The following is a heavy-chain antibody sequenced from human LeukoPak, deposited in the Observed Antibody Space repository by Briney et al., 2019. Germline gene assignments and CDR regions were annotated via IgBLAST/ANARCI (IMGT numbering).Heavy chain of an antibody. CDR2: IWYDGSND. Sequence: GGSLRLSRAASGFTFSGYGMHWVRQAPGKGLEWVAVIWYDGSNDDYADSVKGRFTISRDNSKNTLYPQMNSLRAEDTAVYYCARSIPRYDGSAYYPDYWGQGTLVTVSS. J-gene: IGHJ4*02. V-gene: IGHV3-33*01. D-gene: IGHD3-22*01. CDR3: ARSIPRYDGSAYYPDY. CDR1: GFTFSGYG.